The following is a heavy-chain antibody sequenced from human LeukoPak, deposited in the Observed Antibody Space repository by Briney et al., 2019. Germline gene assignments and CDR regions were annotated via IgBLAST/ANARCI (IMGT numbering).Heavy chain of an antibody. CDR2: IYYSGST. D-gene: IGHD4-23*01. Sequence: SETLSLTCTVSGGSISSYYWSWIRQPPGKGLEWIGYIYYSGSTNYNPSLKSRVTISVDTSKNQFSLKLSSMTAADTAVYYCARSTVVTAFDYWGQGTLVTVSS. CDR3: ARSTVVTAFDY. CDR1: GGSISSYY. V-gene: IGHV4-59*01. J-gene: IGHJ4*02.